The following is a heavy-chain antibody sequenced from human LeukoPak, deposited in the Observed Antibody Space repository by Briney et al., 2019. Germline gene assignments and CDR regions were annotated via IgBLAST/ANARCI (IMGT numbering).Heavy chain of an antibody. CDR2: ISSSSSTR. CDR1: GFTFSSYS. CDR3: ARDLIAAAAPTSDDAFDI. J-gene: IGHJ3*02. D-gene: IGHD6-13*01. Sequence: AGSLRLSCAASGFTFSSYSMNWVRQAPGKGLEWVSYISSSSSTRYYADSVKGRFTISRDNAKNSLYLQMNSLRAEDTAVYYCARDLIAAAAPTSDDAFDIWGQGTMVTVSS. V-gene: IGHV3-48*04.